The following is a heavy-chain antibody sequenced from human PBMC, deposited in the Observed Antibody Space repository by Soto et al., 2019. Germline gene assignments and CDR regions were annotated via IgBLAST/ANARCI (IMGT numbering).Heavy chain of an antibody. Sequence: PAGCMRLSSAACGFTVSINYMSWVRQAPAKGLEGVSVIYSGGSTSYADSVRGRFTISRDNSKNTLYLQMNSLRAEDTAVYYCARASYSGTYVIGYWGQGTLVTVSS. CDR1: GFTVSINY. D-gene: IGHD1-26*01. V-gene: IGHV3-53*01. J-gene: IGHJ4*02. CDR3: ARASYSGTYVIGY. CDR2: IYSGGST.